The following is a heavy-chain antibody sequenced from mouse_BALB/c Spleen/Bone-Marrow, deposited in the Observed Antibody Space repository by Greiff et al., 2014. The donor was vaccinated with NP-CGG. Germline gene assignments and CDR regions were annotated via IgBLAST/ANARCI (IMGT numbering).Heavy chain of an antibody. CDR3: ARWGITLAY. CDR1: GYTFTSYW. D-gene: IGHD2-4*01. V-gene: IGHV1S81*02. J-gene: IGHJ3*01. CDR2: INPSNGRT. Sequence: QVHVKQSGAELVKPGASVKLSCKASGYTFTSYWMHWVKQRPGQGLEWIGEINPSNGRTNYNEKFKSKATLTVDKSSSTAYTQLSSLTSEDSAVYYCARWGITLAYWGQGTLVTVSA.